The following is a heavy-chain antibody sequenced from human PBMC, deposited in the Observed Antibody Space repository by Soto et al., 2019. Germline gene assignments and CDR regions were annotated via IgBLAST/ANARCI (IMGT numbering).Heavy chain of an antibody. D-gene: IGHD6-13*01. Sequence: TSETLSLTCTVSGGSISSGGYYWSWIRQHPGKGLEWIGYIYYSGSTYYNPSLKSRVTISVDTSKNQFSLKLGSVTAADTAVYYCARESSSWYNDAFDIWGQGTMVTVSS. CDR1: GGSISSGGYY. V-gene: IGHV4-31*03. CDR2: IYYSGST. CDR3: ARESSSWYNDAFDI. J-gene: IGHJ3*02.